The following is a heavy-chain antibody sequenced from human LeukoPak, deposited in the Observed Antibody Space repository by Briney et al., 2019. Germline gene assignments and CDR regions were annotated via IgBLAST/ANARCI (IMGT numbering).Heavy chain of an antibody. CDR2: IKQDGSEK. CDR1: GFTVSSNY. D-gene: IGHD6-19*01. Sequence: GGSLRLSCAASGFTVSSNYMSWVRQAPGKGLEWVANIKQDGSEKYYVDSVKGRFTISRDNAKNSLYLQMNSLRAEDTAVYYCAREAGLVPGYWGQGTLVTVSS. V-gene: IGHV3-7*01. J-gene: IGHJ4*02. CDR3: AREAGLVPGY.